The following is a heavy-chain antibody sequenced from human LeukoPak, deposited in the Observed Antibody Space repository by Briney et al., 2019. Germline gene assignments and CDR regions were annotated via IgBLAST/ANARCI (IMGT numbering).Heavy chain of an antibody. CDR1: GGSISGYY. CDR2: ISTSGST. Sequence: SETLTLTCTVSGGSISGYYWSWIRQPAGKGLEWLGRISTSGSTNYSPSLKSRVTMSIGTSKNQFSLKLSSVTAADTAVYYCARARYSSSWDFDYWGQGTLVTVSS. J-gene: IGHJ4*02. V-gene: IGHV4-4*07. D-gene: IGHD6-13*01. CDR3: ARARYSSSWDFDY.